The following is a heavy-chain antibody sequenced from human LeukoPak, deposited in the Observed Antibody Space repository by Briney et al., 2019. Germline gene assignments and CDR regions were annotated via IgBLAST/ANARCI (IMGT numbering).Heavy chain of an antibody. CDR3: ARAYDTYAFDI. CDR2: ISGSGGST. J-gene: IGHJ3*02. D-gene: IGHD3-22*01. Sequence: GGSLRLSCAASGFTFSSYAMSWVRQAPGKGLEGFSDISGSGGSTYYADSVKGRFTTSRDNSKNTLYLQMNSLRAEDTAVYYCARAYDTYAFDIWGQGTMVTVSS. V-gene: IGHV3-23*01. CDR1: GFTFSSYA.